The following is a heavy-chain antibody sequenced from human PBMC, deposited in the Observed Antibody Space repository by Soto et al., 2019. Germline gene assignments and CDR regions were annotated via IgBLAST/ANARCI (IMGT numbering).Heavy chain of an antibody. CDR2: INAGNGDT. V-gene: IGHV1-3*01. CDR3: ARELLGELELHY. D-gene: IGHD1-7*01. CDR1: GYTFSSHA. Sequence: GASVNVSCKASGYTFSSHAIQWVRQAPGQRLEWMGWINAGNGDTKYSQKFQGRVAITRDTSASSAYMELRSLRSDDTAVYYCARELLGELELHYWGQGTLVTVSS. J-gene: IGHJ4*02.